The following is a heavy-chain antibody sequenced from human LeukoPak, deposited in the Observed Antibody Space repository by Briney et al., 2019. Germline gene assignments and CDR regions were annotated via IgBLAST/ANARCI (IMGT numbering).Heavy chain of an antibody. Sequence: GASLQISCQGSGSIFTSNWNGWGRRLPAKGLEWMGIIYPGDSDTRYSPSFEGQVTISADTSISTSYLQWSCLNASDTAMYYCARRGIVGGYYKRQSNDAFDIWGQGTMVTVSS. CDR3: ARRGIVGGYYKRQSNDAFDI. CDR2: IYPGDSDT. D-gene: IGHD1-26*01. V-gene: IGHV5-51*01. J-gene: IGHJ3*02. CDR1: GSIFTSNW.